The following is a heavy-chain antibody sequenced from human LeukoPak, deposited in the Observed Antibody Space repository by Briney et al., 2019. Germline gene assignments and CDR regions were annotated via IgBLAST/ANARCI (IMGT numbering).Heavy chain of an antibody. J-gene: IGHJ4*02. V-gene: IGHV1-18*01. CDR1: GYTFTSYG. Sequence: GASVKVSCKASGYTFTSYGISWVRQAPGQGLEWMGWISAYNGNTNYAQKLQGRVTMTTDTSTSTAYMELRSLRSDDTAVYYCARDRARAYSSSSPLDYWSQGTLVTVSS. D-gene: IGHD6-6*01. CDR3: ARDRARAYSSSSPLDY. CDR2: ISAYNGNT.